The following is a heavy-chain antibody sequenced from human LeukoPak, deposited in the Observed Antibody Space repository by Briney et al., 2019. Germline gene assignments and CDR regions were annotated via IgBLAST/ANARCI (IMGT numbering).Heavy chain of an antibody. CDR2: INPDSGGT. CDR3: ARGGSRNWFDP. D-gene: IGHD1-26*01. V-gene: IGHV1-2*02. Sequence: GASVKVSCKASGYTFTGYYMHWVRQAPGQGLEWMGWINPDSGGTIYAQNFQGRVTMTRDTSISTAYMELSSLRSDDTAVYYCARGGSRNWFDPWGQGTLVTVSS. CDR1: GYTFTGYY. J-gene: IGHJ5*02.